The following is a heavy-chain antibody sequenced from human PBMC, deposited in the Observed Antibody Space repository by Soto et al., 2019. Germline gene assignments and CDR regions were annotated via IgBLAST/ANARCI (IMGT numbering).Heavy chain of an antibody. CDR3: ARKISSSWHQPAGAFDI. J-gene: IGHJ3*02. D-gene: IGHD6-13*01. CDR2: IYHSGST. V-gene: IGHV4-30-2*01. Sequence: QLQLQESGSGLVKPSQTLSLTCAVSGGSISSGGYSWSWIRQPPGKGLEWIGYIYHSGSTYYNPSLKSRVTISVDRSKNQFSLKLSSVTAADTAVYYCARKISSSWHQPAGAFDIWGQGTMVTVSS. CDR1: GGSISSGGYS.